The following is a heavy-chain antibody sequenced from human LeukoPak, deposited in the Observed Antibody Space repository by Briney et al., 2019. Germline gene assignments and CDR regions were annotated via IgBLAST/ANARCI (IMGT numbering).Heavy chain of an antibody. CDR3: AGASRPEYYGSGSYYNADY. CDR1: GFTFSSYS. V-gene: IGHV3-21*01. D-gene: IGHD3-10*01. Sequence: GGSLRLSCAASGFTFSSYSMNWVRQAPGKGLEWVSSISSSSSYIYYADSVKGRFTISRDNAKNSLYLQMNSLRAEDTAVYYCAGASRPEYYGSGSYYNADYWGQGTLVTVSS. CDR2: ISSSSSYI. J-gene: IGHJ4*02.